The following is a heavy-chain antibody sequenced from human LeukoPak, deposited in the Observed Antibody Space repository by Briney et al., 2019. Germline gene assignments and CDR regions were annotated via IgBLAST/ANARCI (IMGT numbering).Heavy chain of an antibody. CDR2: IYYSGST. V-gene: IGHV4-59*01. D-gene: IGHD3-22*01. CDR3: ARHLRGYYDSSGYQPFFDY. CDR1: GGSISSYY. Sequence: SETLPLTCTVSGGSISSYYWSWIRQPPGKGLEWIGYIYYSGSTNYNPSLKSRVTISVDTSKNQFSLKLSSVTAADTAVYYCARHLRGYYDSSGYQPFFDYWGQGTLVTVSS. J-gene: IGHJ4*02.